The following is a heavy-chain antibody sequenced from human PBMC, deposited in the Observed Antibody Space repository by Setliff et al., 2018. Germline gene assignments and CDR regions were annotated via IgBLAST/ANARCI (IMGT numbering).Heavy chain of an antibody. D-gene: IGHD7-27*01. J-gene: IGHJ6*03. CDR1: GDSISSTSYQ. Sequence: SETLSLTCTVSGDSISSTSYQWGWVRQPPGKGLEWIGSIYYTGTAYYNPSLKSRVTMSVDTSKNEFSRRRTPVTAEDTAIYYCARGGHWGAIDYYYMDVWGKGTTVTVSS. V-gene: IGHV4-39*01. CDR2: IYYTGTA. CDR3: ARGGHWGAIDYYYMDV.